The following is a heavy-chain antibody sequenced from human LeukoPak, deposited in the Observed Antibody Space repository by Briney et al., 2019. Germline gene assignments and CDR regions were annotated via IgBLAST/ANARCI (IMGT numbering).Heavy chain of an antibody. CDR1: GGSISSYY. J-gene: IGHJ2*01. V-gene: IGHV4-59*01. CDR3: ARRFFGYCDL. D-gene: IGHD3-3*01. CDR2: VYYSGST. Sequence: SETLSLTCTVSGGSISSYYWSWIRQPPGKGLEWIGYVYYSGSTNYNPSLKSRVTISVDSSKSQVSLRLTSMTAADTAVYYCARRFFGYCDLWGRGTLVTVSS.